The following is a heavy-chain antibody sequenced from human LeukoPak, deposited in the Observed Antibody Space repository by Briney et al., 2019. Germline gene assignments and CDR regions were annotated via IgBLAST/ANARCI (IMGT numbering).Heavy chain of an antibody. CDR1: GGSISSYY. Sequence: SETLSLTCTVSGGSISSYYWGWIRQPPGKGLEWIGSIYHSGSTYYNPSLKSRVTISVDTSKNQFSLKLSSVTAADTAVYYCAREEYGDYVGYWGQGTLVTVAS. D-gene: IGHD4-17*01. V-gene: IGHV4-38-2*02. CDR2: IYHSGST. J-gene: IGHJ4*02. CDR3: AREEYGDYVGY.